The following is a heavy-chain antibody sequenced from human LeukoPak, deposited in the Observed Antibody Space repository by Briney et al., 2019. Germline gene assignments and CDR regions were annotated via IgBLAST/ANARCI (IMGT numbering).Heavy chain of an antibody. J-gene: IGHJ4*02. Sequence: SQTLSLTCTVSGASISSYYWNWIRQPPGKGLEWIGYIYYTGSTNYNPSLKSRVTISVDTSKNQFSLKLSSVTAADTAVYYCVRVGGGSYYALYWGQGTLVTVSS. D-gene: IGHD1-26*01. CDR3: VRVGGGSYYALY. CDR1: GASISSYY. V-gene: IGHV4-59*01. CDR2: IYYTGST.